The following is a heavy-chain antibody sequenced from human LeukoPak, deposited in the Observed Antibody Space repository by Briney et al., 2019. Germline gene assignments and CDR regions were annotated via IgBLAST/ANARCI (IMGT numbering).Heavy chain of an antibody. CDR2: INPNSGDT. Sequence: ASVKVSCKASGYTFTDYYMHWVRQAPGQGLEWMGWINPNSGDTSYAQKFQGRVTMTRDTSISTVYMDLSSLTSDDTAAYYCARGRKMAAAGTESPALFDYWGQGTLVAVSS. CDR3: ARGRKMAAAGTESPALFDY. J-gene: IGHJ4*02. D-gene: IGHD6-13*01. CDR1: GYTFTDYY. V-gene: IGHV1-2*02.